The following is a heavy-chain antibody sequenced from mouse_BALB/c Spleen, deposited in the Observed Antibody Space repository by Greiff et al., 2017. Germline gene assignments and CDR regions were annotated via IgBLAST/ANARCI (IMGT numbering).Heavy chain of an antibody. CDR3: ARGGETALDY. J-gene: IGHJ4*01. CDR2: INPSNGRT. Sequence: QVQLKQPGAELVKPGASVKLSCKASGYTFTSYWMHWVKQRPGQGLEWIGEINPSNGRTNYNEKFKSKATLTVDKSSSTAYMQLSSLTSEDSAVYYCARGGETALDYWGQGTSVTVSS. CDR1: GYTFTSYW. V-gene: IGHV1S81*02.